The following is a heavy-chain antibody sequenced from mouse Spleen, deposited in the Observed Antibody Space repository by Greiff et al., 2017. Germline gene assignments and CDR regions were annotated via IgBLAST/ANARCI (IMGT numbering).Heavy chain of an antibody. V-gene: IGHV3-6*01. D-gene: IGHD3-2*01. J-gene: IGHJ3*01. Sequence: DVKLQESGPGLVKPSQSLSLTCSVTGYSITSGYYWNWIRQFPGNKLEWMGYISYDGSNNYNPSLKNRISITRDTSKNQFFLKLNSVTTEDTATYYCARGARQLGFPFAYWGQGTLVTVSA. CDR3: ARGARQLGFPFAY. CDR1: GYSITSGYY. CDR2: ISYDGSN.